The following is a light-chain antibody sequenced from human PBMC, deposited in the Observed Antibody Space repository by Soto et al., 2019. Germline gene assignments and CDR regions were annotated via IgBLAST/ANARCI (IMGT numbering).Light chain of an antibody. V-gene: IGKV3-15*01. CDR3: QQYYDWPIT. Sequence: EIVMTQSPATLSVSPGERATLSCRASQSVSSKLAWYQQKPGQAPRLLIYGASTRAAGFPARFSGSGSGTEFTLTISSLQSEDFAVYYCQQYYDWPITFGQGTRLEIK. J-gene: IGKJ5*01. CDR1: QSVSSK. CDR2: GAS.